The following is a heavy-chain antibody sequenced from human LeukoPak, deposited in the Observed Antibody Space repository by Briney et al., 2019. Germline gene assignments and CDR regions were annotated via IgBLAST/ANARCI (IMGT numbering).Heavy chain of an antibody. Sequence: SETLSLTCTVSGYSISSGYYWGWIRQPPGKGLEWIGSIYHSGSTYYNPSLKSRVTISVDTSKNQFSLKLSSVTAADTAVYYCARARSGIAGFDPWGQGTLVTVSS. J-gene: IGHJ5*02. CDR1: GYSISSGYY. CDR3: ARARSGIAGFDP. D-gene: IGHD6-13*01. CDR2: IYHSGST. V-gene: IGHV4-38-2*02.